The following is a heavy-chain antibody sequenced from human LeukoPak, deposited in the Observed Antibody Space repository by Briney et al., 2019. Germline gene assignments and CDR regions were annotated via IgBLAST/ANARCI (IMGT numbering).Heavy chain of an antibody. Sequence: ASVKVSCKASGYTFTGYYMHWVRQAPGQGLEWMGWINPNSGGTNYAQKFQGRVTMTRNTSISTAYMELSSLRSEDTAVYYCARPILYGGNAFDIWGQGTMVTVSS. CDR3: ARPILYGGNAFDI. CDR1: GYTFTGYY. CDR2: INPNSGGT. V-gene: IGHV1-2*02. J-gene: IGHJ3*02. D-gene: IGHD4-23*01.